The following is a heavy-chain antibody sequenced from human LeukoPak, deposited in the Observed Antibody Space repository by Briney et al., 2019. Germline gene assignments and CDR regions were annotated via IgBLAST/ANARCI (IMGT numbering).Heavy chain of an antibody. J-gene: IGHJ4*02. V-gene: IGHV3-30*04. D-gene: IGHD3-10*01. CDR3: AKDHAGSGRAFEY. CDR2: MSSDGIKS. CDR1: GFTFRMSG. Sequence: PGGSLRLSCATSGFTFRMSGVHWVRQAPGKGLEWVALMSSDGIKSYYADSVKGRFTVSRDTSKDIVYLQMNGLSADDTGIYYCAKDHAGSGRAFEYWGQGTLLTVSS.